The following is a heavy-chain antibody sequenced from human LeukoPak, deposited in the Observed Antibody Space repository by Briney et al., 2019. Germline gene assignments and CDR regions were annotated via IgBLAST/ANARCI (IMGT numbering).Heavy chain of an antibody. CDR3: ARHDYYGSGSSHNNYYYYGMDV. J-gene: IGHJ6*02. CDR2: IYYSGST. D-gene: IGHD3-10*01. Sequence: PSETLSLTCTVSGGSISSSSYYWGWIRQPPGKGLEWIGSIYYSGSTYYNPSLKSRVTIYVDTSMNQFSLKLSSVTAAGTAVYYCARHDYYGSGSSHNNYYYYGMDVWGRGTTVTV. V-gene: IGHV4-39*01. CDR1: GGSISSSSYY.